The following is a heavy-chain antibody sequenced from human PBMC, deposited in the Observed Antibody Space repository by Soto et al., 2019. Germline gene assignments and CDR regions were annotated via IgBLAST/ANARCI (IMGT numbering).Heavy chain of an antibody. CDR1: GDTFSSYA. D-gene: IGHD2-2*01. Sequence: QVQLVQSGAEVKKPGSSVKVSCKASGDTFSSYAFSWVRQAPGQGLEWMGGIIPIFGTANYAQKFQGRVTITADESTSTAYMDLSSLRAKDTAVYYCARGVVPAANEEYYFDYWGQGTLVTVSS. CDR2: IIPIFGTA. CDR3: ARGVVPAANEEYYFDY. J-gene: IGHJ4*02. V-gene: IGHV1-69*01.